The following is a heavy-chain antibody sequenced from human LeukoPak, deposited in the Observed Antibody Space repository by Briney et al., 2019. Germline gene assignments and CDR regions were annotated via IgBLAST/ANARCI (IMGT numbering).Heavy chain of an antibody. CDR2: IYYSGST. CDR1: GGSISSGGYY. CDR3: ASTPPPYYYDSSGYYGFDY. J-gene: IGHJ4*02. V-gene: IGHV4-31*03. Sequence: PSETLSLTCTVSGGSISSGGYYWSWIRQHPGKGLEWIGYIYYSGSTYYNPSLKSRFTISVDTSKNQFSLKLSSVTAADTAVYYCASTPPPYYYDSSGYYGFDYWGQGTLVTVSS. D-gene: IGHD3-22*01.